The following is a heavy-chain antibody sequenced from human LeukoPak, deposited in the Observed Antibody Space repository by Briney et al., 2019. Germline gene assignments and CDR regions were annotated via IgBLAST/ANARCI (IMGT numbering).Heavy chain of an antibody. CDR2: INPNRGGT. Sequence: GASVKVSCKAPGYPFTDYYMHWVRQAPGQGLEWMGWINPNRGGTDYAQKFQGRVTMTRDTSISTAYMELSRLRYDDTAVYYCASGYRFRNWGQGTLVTVSS. D-gene: IGHD5-18*01. J-gene: IGHJ4*02. CDR3: ASGYRFRN. V-gene: IGHV1-2*02. CDR1: GYPFTDYY.